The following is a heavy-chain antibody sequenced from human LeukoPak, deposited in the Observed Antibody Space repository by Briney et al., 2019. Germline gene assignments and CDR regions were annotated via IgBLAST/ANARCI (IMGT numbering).Heavy chain of an antibody. CDR2: INHSGST. CDR3: ARPFYSNYGDYYYYYMDV. Sequence: PSETLSLTCAVYGGSFSGYYWSWIRQPPGKGLEWIGEINHSGSTNYNPSLKSRVTISVDTSKNQFSLKLSSVTAADTAVYYCARPFYSNYGDYYYYYMDVWGKGTTVTVSS. V-gene: IGHV4-34*01. D-gene: IGHD4-11*01. CDR1: GGSFSGYY. J-gene: IGHJ6*03.